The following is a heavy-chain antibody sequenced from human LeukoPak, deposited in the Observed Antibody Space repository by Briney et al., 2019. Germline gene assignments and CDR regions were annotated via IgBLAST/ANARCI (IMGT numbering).Heavy chain of an antibody. Sequence: GGSLRLSCAASGFTFSSYAMSWVRQTPGKGLEWVSVISGTGGSTYYADSVKGRFTISRDNSKNTLYLQMNSLRADDTAVYYCAKEIYGDSTGGRFQHWGQGTLVTVSS. CDR1: GFTFSSYA. V-gene: IGHV3-23*01. D-gene: IGHD4-17*01. CDR2: ISGTGGST. CDR3: AKEIYGDSTGGRFQH. J-gene: IGHJ1*01.